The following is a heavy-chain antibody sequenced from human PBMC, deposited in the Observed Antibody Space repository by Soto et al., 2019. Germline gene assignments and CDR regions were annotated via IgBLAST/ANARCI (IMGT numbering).Heavy chain of an antibody. CDR2: ISTYSANT. Sequence: VHLLQPGDELKKPGASGKVSFKASGYIFSNYGISWVRQAPGQGLGWMGWISTYSANTYYAQQLQGRVTMTTGTCTSPAYMELRSLRSDDTAVFYCARERDGRIWSSAESLQHWGLGRLVTVSS. J-gene: IGHJ1*01. V-gene: IGHV1-18*01. D-gene: IGHD6-13*01. CDR1: GYIFSNYG. CDR3: ARERDGRIWSSAESLQH.